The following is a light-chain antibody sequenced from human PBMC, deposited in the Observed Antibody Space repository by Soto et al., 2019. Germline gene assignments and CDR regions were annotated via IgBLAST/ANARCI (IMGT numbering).Light chain of an antibody. Sequence: VITQSPATLSLTPGERATLSCRASQNIDNHLAWYQQIPGQAPRLLMYAASTRATGIPARFSGSGSGTEFTLTISSLQSEDFAVYYCQEYNKWPSWTFGRGTKVDIK. J-gene: IGKJ1*01. CDR2: AAS. V-gene: IGKV3D-15*01. CDR3: QEYNKWPSWT. CDR1: QNIDNH.